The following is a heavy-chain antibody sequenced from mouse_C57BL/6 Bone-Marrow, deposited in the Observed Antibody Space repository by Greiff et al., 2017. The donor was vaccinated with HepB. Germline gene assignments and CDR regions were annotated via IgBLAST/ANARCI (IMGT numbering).Heavy chain of an antibody. CDR2: IDPSDSYT. J-gene: IGHJ3*01. CDR1: GYTFTSYW. CDR3: ALYPFFAY. V-gene: IGHV1-59*01. D-gene: IGHD2-1*01. Sequence: QVQLQQPGAELVRPGTSVKLSCKASGYTFTSYWMHWVKQRPGKGLEWIGVIDPSDSYTNYNQKFKGKATLTVDTSSSTAYMQLSSLTSEDSAVYYFALYPFFAYWGQGTLVTVSA.